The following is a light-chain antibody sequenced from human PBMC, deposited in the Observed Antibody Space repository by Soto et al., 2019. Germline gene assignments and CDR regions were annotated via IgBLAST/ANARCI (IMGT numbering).Light chain of an antibody. CDR2: GNS. J-gene: IGLJ2*01. CDR1: SSNIGAGYD. Sequence: QAVVTQPPSVSGAPGQRVTISCTGSSSNIGAGYDVQWYQQLPGTAPKVLIYGNSNRPSGVPDRFSGSKSGTSASLAITGLQAEDEADYYCQSYDSSLSGVVFGGGTKVTVL. CDR3: QSYDSSLSGVV. V-gene: IGLV1-40*01.